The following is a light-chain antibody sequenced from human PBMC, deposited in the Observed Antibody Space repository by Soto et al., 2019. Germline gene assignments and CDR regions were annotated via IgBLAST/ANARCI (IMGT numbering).Light chain of an antibody. V-gene: IGKV3-15*01. CDR2: GAS. Sequence: EIVMTQSPATLSVSPGERATLSCRASQSVYNNLAWYQQKFGQAPRLLMYGASTRATGIPAMFSGSGSGTEFTLSISSLQSEDFAVYYCHQYSNCPFTFGPGTKVDIK. CDR3: HQYSNCPFT. CDR1: QSVYNN. J-gene: IGKJ3*01.